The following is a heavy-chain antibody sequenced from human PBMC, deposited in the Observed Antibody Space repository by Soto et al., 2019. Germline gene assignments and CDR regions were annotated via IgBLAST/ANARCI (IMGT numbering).Heavy chain of an antibody. J-gene: IGHJ4*02. V-gene: IGHV1-18*01. CDR2: ISADNANA. Sequence: GASVKVSCRASGYTFTNYPMHWVRQAPGQGLEWMGWISADNANANYAQKFQGRLTMTADTSTSTAYMELRSLRSDDTAVYYCARENSYFDYWGQGTLVTVSS. CDR1: GYTFTNYP. CDR3: ARENSYFDY.